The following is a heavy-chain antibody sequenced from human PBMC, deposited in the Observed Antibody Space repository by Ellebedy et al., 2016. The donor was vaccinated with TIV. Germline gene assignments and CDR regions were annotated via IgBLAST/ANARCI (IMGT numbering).Heavy chain of an antibody. CDR1: GGSISSYY. CDR2: IYYSGST. Sequence: SETLSLTXTVSGGSISSYYWSWIRQPPGKGLEWIGYIYYSGSTNYNPSLKSRVTISVDTSKNQFSLKLSSVTAADTAVYYCARSPSMVRGVIGGWFDPWGQGTLVTVSS. V-gene: IGHV4-59*01. D-gene: IGHD3-10*01. CDR3: ARSPSMVRGVIGGWFDP. J-gene: IGHJ5*02.